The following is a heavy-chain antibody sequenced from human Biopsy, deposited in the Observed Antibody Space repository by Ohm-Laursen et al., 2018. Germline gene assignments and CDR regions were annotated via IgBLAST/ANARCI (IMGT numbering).Heavy chain of an antibody. CDR2: IYYSGST. D-gene: IGHD1-26*01. CDR3: ARVGVGAPSIDYFDS. CDR1: GGSISNYF. Sequence: SETLSLTCTVSGGSISNYFWSWIRQPPGKGLEWIGYIYYSGSTNYNPSLKSRVTISVDRSKNHFSLELSSVTAADTAVYYCARVGVGAPSIDYFDSGGQGARFTVSS. J-gene: IGHJ4*02. V-gene: IGHV4-59*01.